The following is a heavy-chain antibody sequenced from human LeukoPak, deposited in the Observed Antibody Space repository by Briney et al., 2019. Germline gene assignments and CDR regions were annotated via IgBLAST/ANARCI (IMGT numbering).Heavy chain of an antibody. D-gene: IGHD2-15*01. CDR2: IVPIVGIP. CDR3: AREGPGDRARWWGGGSDDVEASKPYDY. Sequence: ASVKVSCKASGGTFSSDGISWVRQAPGQGLEWMGRIVPIVGIPKYAQKFQGRVTITADRSTSTVFMELSSLGSEDTAVYYCAREGPGDRARWWGGGSDDVEASKPYDYWGQGTLVTVSS. J-gene: IGHJ4*02. CDR1: GGTFSSDG. V-gene: IGHV1-69*04.